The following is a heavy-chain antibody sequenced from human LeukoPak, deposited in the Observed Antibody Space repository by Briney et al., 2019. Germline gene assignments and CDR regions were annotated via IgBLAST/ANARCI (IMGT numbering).Heavy chain of an antibody. CDR3: ARDLRLTTIFGVVSN. Sequence: GGSLRLSCAASGFTVSSNYMSWVRQAPGKGLEWVSVIYSGGSTYYADSVKGRFTISRDNSKNTLYLQMNSLRPEDTAAYYCARDLRLTTIFGVVSNWGQGTLVTVSS. J-gene: IGHJ4*02. D-gene: IGHD3-3*01. CDR1: GFTVSSNY. V-gene: IGHV3-66*02. CDR2: IYSGGST.